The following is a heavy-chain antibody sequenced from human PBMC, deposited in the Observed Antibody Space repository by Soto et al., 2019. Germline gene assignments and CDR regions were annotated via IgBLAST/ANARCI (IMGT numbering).Heavy chain of an antibody. CDR3: ARDYFDSSDYTTNWFDP. CDR2: VYHIGTA. J-gene: IGHJ5*02. Sequence: SETLSLTCSVSGGSINNNYYYWGWVRQPPGKGLEWIGSVYHIGTAYYNPSLKSRVTTFVDTSKNQFSLKLTSVTAADTALYYCARDYFDSSDYTTNWFDPWGQGTRVTVSS. V-gene: IGHV4-39*01. D-gene: IGHD3-22*01. CDR1: GGSINNNYYY.